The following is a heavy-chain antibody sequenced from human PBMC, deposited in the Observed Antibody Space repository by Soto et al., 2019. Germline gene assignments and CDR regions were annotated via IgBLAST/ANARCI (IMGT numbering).Heavy chain of an antibody. CDR1: GGSISSYY. J-gene: IGHJ4*02. D-gene: IGHD1-26*01. V-gene: IGHV4-59*01. CDR2: IYYSGST. Sequence: QVQLQESGPGLVKPSETLSLTCTVSGGSISSYYWCWIRQPPGKGLEWIGYIYYSGSTNYNPSLKSRVTISVDTSKNQFSLKLSSVTAADTAVYYCASSNPFSRGGATIYTWGQGTLVTVSS. CDR3: ASSNPFSRGGATIYT.